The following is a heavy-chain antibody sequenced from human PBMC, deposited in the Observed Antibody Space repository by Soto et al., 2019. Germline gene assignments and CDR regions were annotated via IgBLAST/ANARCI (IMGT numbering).Heavy chain of an antibody. CDR3: AXXXXWSGGSNDMDV. J-gene: IGHJ6*02. CDR2: IRRKANSYTT. Sequence: EVQLVESGGGLVQPGGSLRLSCAASGLIFSDYHMDWVRQAPGKGLEWVGRIRRKANSYTTEYAASVKGRFTISRDDSXXXXXXXXXXXXXXXXXXXXXAXXXXWSGGSNDMDVWGQGTTVTVSS. D-gene: IGHD6-19*01. CDR1: GLIFSDYH. V-gene: IGHV3-72*01.